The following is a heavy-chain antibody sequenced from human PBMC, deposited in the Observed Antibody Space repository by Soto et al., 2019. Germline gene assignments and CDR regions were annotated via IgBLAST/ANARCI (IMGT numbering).Heavy chain of an antibody. J-gene: IGHJ5*02. CDR3: VRTAREGAVAPHWFDR. V-gene: IGHV4-30-4*01. Sequence: SETLSLTCTVSGASIRSTDYYWSWIRQAPWKGLEWVGYVYYTGSTYYNPSLMSRLTISVDTSKNQFSLKLTSVTAADTAVYYCVRTAREGAVAPHWFDRWGQGXQVTVSS. CDR1: GASIRSTDYY. D-gene: IGHD2-21*02. CDR2: VYYTGST.